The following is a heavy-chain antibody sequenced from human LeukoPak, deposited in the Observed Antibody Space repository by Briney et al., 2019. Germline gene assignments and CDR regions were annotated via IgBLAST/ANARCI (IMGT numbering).Heavy chain of an antibody. CDR2: INPNSGGT. Sequence: ASVKVSCKASGYTFTDYYMHWVRQAPGQGLEWVGWINPNSGGTNYAQKFQGRVTMTTDTSISTAYMELSRLRSDDTAVYYCARDNSVGDYAWWFDPWGQGTLVTVSS. CDR3: ARDNSVGDYAWWFDP. V-gene: IGHV1-2*02. J-gene: IGHJ5*02. D-gene: IGHD1-26*01. CDR1: GYTFTDYY.